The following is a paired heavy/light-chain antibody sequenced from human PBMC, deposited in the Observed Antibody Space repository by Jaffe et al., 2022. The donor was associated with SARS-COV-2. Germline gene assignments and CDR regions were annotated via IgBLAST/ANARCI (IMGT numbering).Light chain of an antibody. V-gene: IGKV3-20*01. J-gene: IGKJ2*01. CDR1: QSVSSSR. CDR3: QYYGSSPRP. CDR2: AAS. Sequence: EIVLTQSPGTLSLSPGERATLSCRASQSVSSSRLAWYQHKPGQAPRLLIYAASTRAPGIPDRFSGSGSGTDYTLTISRLEPEDFAVYYCQYYGSSPRPFGQGTNLEIK.
Heavy chain of an antibody. CDR2: IYYNGST. V-gene: IGHV4-59*03. CDR3: AATYCGGDCLSVYGFDF. J-gene: IGHJ3*01. Sequence: QVQLQESGPRLVKPSETLSLTCTVSGDSISTYYWNWIRQPPGKRLEWIGYIYYNGSTDYNPSLKSRVTISVDTSKNQFSLNLNSVTAADTAVYYCAATYCGGDCLSVYGFDFWGQGTMVTVSS. CDR1: GDSISTYY. D-gene: IGHD2-21*02.